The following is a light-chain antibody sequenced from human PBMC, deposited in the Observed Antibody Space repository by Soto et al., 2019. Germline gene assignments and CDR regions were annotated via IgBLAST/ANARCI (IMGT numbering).Light chain of an antibody. J-gene: IGKJ5*01. Sequence: DVVMTQSPLSLPVTLGQPASISCRSNQSLVHSDGIAYFSWFQQRPGRSPRRLIYKVSNRDSGVQASFSGSGSGTDFALKISRVEAEDVGVYYCMQGTHWPITFGQGTRLEIK. V-gene: IGKV2-30*02. CDR1: QSLVHSDGIAY. CDR2: KVS. CDR3: MQGTHWPIT.